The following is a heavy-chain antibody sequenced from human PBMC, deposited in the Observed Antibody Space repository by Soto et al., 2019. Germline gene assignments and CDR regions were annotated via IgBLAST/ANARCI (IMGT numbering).Heavy chain of an antibody. CDR2: IVVGSGNT. CDR1: GFTFTSSA. J-gene: IGHJ6*03. CDR3: AAVAPVGGFGVFYYYMDV. V-gene: IGHV1-58*02. Sequence: QMQLVQSGPEVKKPGTSVKVSCKASGFTFTSSAMQWVRQARGQRLEWIGWIVVGSGNTNYAQKFQERVTITRDMSTSTAYMELSSLRSEDTAVYYCAAVAPVGGFGVFYYYMDVWGKGTTVTVSS. D-gene: IGHD3-10*01.